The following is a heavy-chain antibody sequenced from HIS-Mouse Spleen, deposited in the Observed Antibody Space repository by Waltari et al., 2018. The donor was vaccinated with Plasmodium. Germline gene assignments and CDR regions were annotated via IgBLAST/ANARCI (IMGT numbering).Heavy chain of an antibody. CDR2: SSRSSSYI. CDR1: GFTFSSYS. Sequence: EVQLVESGGGLVKPGGSLRLSCAASGFTFSSYSMNWVRQAPGKGMEGVSSSSRSSSYIYYADEVKGRFTISRDNAKNSLYLQMNSLRAEDTAVYYGAREDILTAYYNDYWYFDLWGRGTLVTVSS. V-gene: IGHV3-21*01. J-gene: IGHJ2*01. CDR3: AREDILTAYYNDYWYFDL. D-gene: IGHD3-9*01.